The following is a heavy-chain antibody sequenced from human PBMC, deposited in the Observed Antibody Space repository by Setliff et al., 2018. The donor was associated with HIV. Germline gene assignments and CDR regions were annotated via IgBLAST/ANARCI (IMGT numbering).Heavy chain of an antibody. CDR1: GGSISSYC. Sequence: LSLTCTVSGGSISSYCWNWIRQSPGRGLEWIGFIFSSGSTKYNPSLQSRVTMSIDTSRNQFSLKLTSVTAADTAVYYCARRIDNSGSFPDKNWFDTWGQGSQVTVSS. CDR3: ARRIDNSGSFPDKNWFDT. D-gene: IGHD3-10*01. V-gene: IGHV4-4*09. CDR2: IFSSGST. J-gene: IGHJ5*02.